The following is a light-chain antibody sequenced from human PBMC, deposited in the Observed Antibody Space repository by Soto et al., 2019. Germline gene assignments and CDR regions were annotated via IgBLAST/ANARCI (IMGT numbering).Light chain of an antibody. CDR3: HHLKS. CDR2: DAS. J-gene: IGKJ5*01. CDR1: QSISNY. Sequence: EIPLTQSPATLALSPGERATLSCRASQSISNYLAWYQHRPGQPPRLLIDDASNRATGIPARFSASGSGTDFTLTISSLEPEDFAVYYCHHLKSFGQGTRLEIK. V-gene: IGKV3-11*01.